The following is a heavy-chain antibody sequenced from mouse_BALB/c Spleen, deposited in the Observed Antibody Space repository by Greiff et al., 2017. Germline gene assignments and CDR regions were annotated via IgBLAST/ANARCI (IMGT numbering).Heavy chain of an antibody. Sequence: VQLQQSGAELVKPGASVKLSCTASGFNIKDTYMHWVKQRPEQGLEWIGRIDPANGNTKYDPKFQGKATITADTSSNTAYLQLSSLTSEDTAVYYCASWTPFAYWGQGTLVTVSA. V-gene: IGHV14-3*02. J-gene: IGHJ3*01. CDR2: IDPANGNT. CDR1: GFNIKDTY. CDR3: ASWTPFAY.